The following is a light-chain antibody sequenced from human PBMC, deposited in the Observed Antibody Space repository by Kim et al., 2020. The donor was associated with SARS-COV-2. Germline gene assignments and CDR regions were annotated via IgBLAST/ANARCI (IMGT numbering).Light chain of an antibody. CDR1: ETVSNK. V-gene: IGKV3D-15*01. CDR2: DAS. J-gene: IGKJ4*01. CDR3: QQFKDWPPLT. Sequence: VSPGERVPLSCRASETVSNKLAWYQQKPGQAPSLLIYDASSRAAGIPARFRGSGSGTEFTLTITSLQSEDSAVYYCQQFKDWPPLTFGGGTKVEI.